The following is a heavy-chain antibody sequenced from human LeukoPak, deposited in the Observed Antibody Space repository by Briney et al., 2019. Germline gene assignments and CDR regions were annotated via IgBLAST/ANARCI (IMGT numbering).Heavy chain of an antibody. CDR2: INQDGSVK. J-gene: IGHJ4*02. Sequence: GGSLRLSCAVSGFTFSRYWMSWVRQAPGKGPEWVANINQDGSVKYYVDSVKGRFTISRDSATNSLYLQMNSLRAEDTAVYYCARDPGPRPGGYWGQGTLVTVSS. D-gene: IGHD2-15*01. CDR3: ARDPGPRPGGY. V-gene: IGHV3-7*01. CDR1: GFTFSRYW.